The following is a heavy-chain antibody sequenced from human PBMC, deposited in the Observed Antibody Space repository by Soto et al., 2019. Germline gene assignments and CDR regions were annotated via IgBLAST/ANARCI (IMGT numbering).Heavy chain of an antibody. D-gene: IGHD5-18*01. Sequence: QVQLVQSGAEVKKPGASVKVSCKASGYTFTGYYMHWVRQAPGQGLEWMGWINPNSGGTNYAQKFQGRVTMTRDTYISTAYMELSRLRSDDTAVYYCARARRARVDTAMVYNWFDPWGQGTLVTVSS. J-gene: IGHJ5*02. CDR2: INPNSGGT. CDR1: GYTFTGYY. CDR3: ARARRARVDTAMVYNWFDP. V-gene: IGHV1-2*02.